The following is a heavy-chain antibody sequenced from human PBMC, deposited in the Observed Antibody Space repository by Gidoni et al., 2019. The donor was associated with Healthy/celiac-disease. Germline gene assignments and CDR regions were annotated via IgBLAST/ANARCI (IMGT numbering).Heavy chain of an antibody. J-gene: IGHJ4*02. CDR3: TKDRYYDSSGQSDY. Sequence: EVQLVASGGGLVQPGRSLRLSCAASGFTFDDYAMHWVRQAPGDGLVWVSGISWNSGSIGYADSVKGRFTISRDNTKNSLFLQMNSLRVDDTALYYCTKDRYYDSSGQSDYWGQGTLVTVSS. V-gene: IGHV3-9*01. CDR1: GFTFDDYA. D-gene: IGHD3-22*01. CDR2: ISWNSGSI.